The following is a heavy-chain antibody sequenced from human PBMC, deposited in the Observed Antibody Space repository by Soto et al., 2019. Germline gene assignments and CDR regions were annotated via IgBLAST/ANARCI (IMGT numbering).Heavy chain of an antibody. CDR3: ARGAVAAGDFDY. Sequence: QVQLVESGGGVVQPGRSLRLSCVVSGSAFRTHGMHWVRQAPGKGLEEVAVIWGDESRKYYADSVKGRFTISKDNSRNPVFLQMNTLRVDDTAVYYCARGAVAAGDFDYWGQGALVTVSS. V-gene: IGHV3-33*01. CDR1: GSAFRTHG. D-gene: IGHD2-15*01. J-gene: IGHJ4*02. CDR2: IWGDESRK.